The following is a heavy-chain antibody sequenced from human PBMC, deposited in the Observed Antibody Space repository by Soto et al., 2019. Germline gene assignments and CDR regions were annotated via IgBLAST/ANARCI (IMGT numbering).Heavy chain of an antibody. CDR1: GGTFSSYA. Sequence: SVKVSCKASGGTFSSYAISWERQAPGQGLEWVGGIIPIFGTANYAQKFQGRVTITADESTSTAYMELSSLRSEDTAVYYCARVEEMTTVTGPKAGYYYYYGMDVWGQGTTVTSP. CDR3: ARVEEMTTVTGPKAGYYYYYGMDV. CDR2: IIPIFGTA. D-gene: IGHD4-4*01. J-gene: IGHJ6*02. V-gene: IGHV1-69*13.